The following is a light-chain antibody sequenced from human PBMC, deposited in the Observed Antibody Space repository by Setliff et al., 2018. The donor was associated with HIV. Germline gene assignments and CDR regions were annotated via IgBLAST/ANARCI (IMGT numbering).Light chain of an antibody. CDR1: SSDVGSYNL. Sequence: QSALTQPASVSGSPGQSITISCTGNSSDVGSYNLVSWYQQYPGKAPKLIIFEVTKRPSPVSERFSGSKSDNTASLTISDLQVEDEATYHCCSYSGTNTLVFGGGTKVTVL. CDR2: EVT. CDR3: CSYSGTNTLV. J-gene: IGLJ2*01. V-gene: IGLV2-23*02.